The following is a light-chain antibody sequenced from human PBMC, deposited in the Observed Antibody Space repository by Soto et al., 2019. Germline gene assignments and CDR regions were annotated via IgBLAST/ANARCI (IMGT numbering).Light chain of an antibody. CDR3: QVWDNNGGHNYV. CDR2: DGS. J-gene: IGLJ1*01. V-gene: IGLV3-21*02. CDR1: NIGIYS. Sequence: SYELTQPPSVSVAPGQTARITCGGNNIGIYSVHWYQQRPGQAPVLVVYDGSDRPSGIPERFSGSNSGNTATLTIGRVEAADEADYYCQVWDNNGGHNYVFGNGTKVTV.